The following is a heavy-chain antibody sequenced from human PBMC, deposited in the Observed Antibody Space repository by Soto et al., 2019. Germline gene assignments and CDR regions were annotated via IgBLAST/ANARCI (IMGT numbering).Heavy chain of an antibody. Sequence: PGESLKISCKGSGYSFTSYWISWVRQMPGKGLEWTGRIDPSDSYTNYSPSFQGHVTISADKSISTAYLQWSSLKASDTAMYYCASGYSYGSDYWGQGTLVTVSS. D-gene: IGHD5-18*01. CDR2: IDPSDSYT. CDR1: GYSFTSYW. CDR3: ASGYSYGSDY. J-gene: IGHJ4*02. V-gene: IGHV5-10-1*01.